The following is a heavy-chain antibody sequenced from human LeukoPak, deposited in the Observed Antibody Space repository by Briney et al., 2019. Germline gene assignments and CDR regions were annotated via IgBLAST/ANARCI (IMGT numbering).Heavy chain of an antibody. V-gene: IGHV4-59*08. CDR2: ISYSGST. D-gene: IGHD2-2*01. CDR1: GGSINSYY. CDR3: ARGVEYQLLLEYYFDY. J-gene: IGHJ4*02. Sequence: KPSETLSLTCAVSGGSINSYYWSWIRQPPGKGLEWIGYISYSGSTNYNPSLKSRVTMSVDTSKNQFSLKLSSVTAADTAVYYCARGVEYQLLLEYYFDYWGQGTLVTVSS.